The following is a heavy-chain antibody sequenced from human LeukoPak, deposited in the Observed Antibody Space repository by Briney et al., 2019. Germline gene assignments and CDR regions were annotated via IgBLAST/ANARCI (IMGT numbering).Heavy chain of an antibody. Sequence: SETLSLTCTVSGYSISSGYYWGWIRQPPGKGLEWIGSIYQSGSTFYNPSLKSRVTISVDTSKNQFSLKLSSVTAADTAVYYCARQPRPLWFGVHYYYMDVWGKGTTVTISS. J-gene: IGHJ6*03. CDR3: ARQPRPLWFGVHYYYMDV. D-gene: IGHD3-10*01. CDR2: IYQSGST. V-gene: IGHV4-38-2*02. CDR1: GYSISSGYY.